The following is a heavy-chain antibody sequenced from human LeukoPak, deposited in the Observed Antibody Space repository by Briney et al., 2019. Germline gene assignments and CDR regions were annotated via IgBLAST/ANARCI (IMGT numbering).Heavy chain of an antibody. CDR2: MYSGGST. J-gene: IGHJ6*02. D-gene: IGHD2-2*01. V-gene: IGHV3-66*01. CDR1: GFTVSSNY. CDR3: AREQVVVGRGYYGMDV. Sequence: GGSLRLSCAASGFTVSSNYMNWVRQAPGKGLEWVSVMYSGGSTFYGDSVKGRFTISRDNSMNTLYLQMNSLRVDDTAVYYCAREQVVVGRGYYGMDVWGQGTTVTVSS.